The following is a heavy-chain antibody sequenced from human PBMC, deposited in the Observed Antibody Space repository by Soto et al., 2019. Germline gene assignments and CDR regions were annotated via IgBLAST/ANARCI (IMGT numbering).Heavy chain of an antibody. Sequence: KTSETLSLTCTVSGGSISSSSYYWGWIRQPPGKGLEWIGSIYYSGSTYYNPSLKSRVTISVDTSKNQFSLKLSSVTAADTAVYYCARLSGGWYFDYWGQGTLVTVSS. CDR1: GGSISSSSYY. CDR3: ARLSGGWYFDY. CDR2: IYYSGST. D-gene: IGHD6-19*01. J-gene: IGHJ4*02. V-gene: IGHV4-39*01.